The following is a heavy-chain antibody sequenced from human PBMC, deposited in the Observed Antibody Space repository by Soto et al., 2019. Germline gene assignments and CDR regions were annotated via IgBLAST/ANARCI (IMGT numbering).Heavy chain of an antibody. Sequence: QVQLQESGPGLVKPSETLSLTCTVSGGSISSYYWSWIRQPAGKGLEWIGRIYTSGSTNYNPSLKSRVTMSVDTSKNQFSLKLSSVPAADTAVYYCARDSREQLVYYYYGMDVWGQGTTVTVSS. CDR1: GGSISSYY. J-gene: IGHJ6*02. CDR3: ARDSREQLVYYYYGMDV. V-gene: IGHV4-4*07. CDR2: IYTSGST. D-gene: IGHD6-6*01.